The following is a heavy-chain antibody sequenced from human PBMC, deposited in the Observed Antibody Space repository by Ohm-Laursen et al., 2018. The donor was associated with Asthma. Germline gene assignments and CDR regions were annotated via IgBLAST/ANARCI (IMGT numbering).Heavy chain of an antibody. V-gene: IGHV4-31*03. CDR2: IFQTGSS. CDR3: ARDSDAYFDY. CDR1: GGSITSGPFY. J-gene: IGHJ4*02. Sequence: PSQTLSLTCTVSGGSITSGPFYWGWIRQHPGKGLEWIGYIFQTGSSYYNPSLKSRVTISVDTSKNQFSLKLSSVTAADTAVYYCARDSDAYFDYWGQGTLVTVSS. D-gene: IGHD2-8*01.